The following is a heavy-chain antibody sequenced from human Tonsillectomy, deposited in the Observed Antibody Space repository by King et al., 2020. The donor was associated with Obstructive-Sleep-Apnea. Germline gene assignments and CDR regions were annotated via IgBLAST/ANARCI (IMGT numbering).Heavy chain of an antibody. CDR1: GFTFSSYA. V-gene: IGHV3-23*04. CDR3: AKVSGRRALDMITFGGVIGIDY. Sequence: VQLVESGGGLVQPGGSLRLSCAASGFTFSSYAMSWVRQAPGKGLEWVSAISGSGGSTYYADSVKGRFTISRDNSKNTLYLQMNSLRAEDTAVYYCAKVSGRRALDMITFGGVIGIDYWSQGTLVTVSS. J-gene: IGHJ4*02. CDR2: ISGSGGST. D-gene: IGHD3-16*02.